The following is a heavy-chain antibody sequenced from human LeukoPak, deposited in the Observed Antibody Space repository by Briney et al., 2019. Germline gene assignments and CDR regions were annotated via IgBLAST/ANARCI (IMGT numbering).Heavy chain of an antibody. CDR3: ARERAGTGTEYYYYYMDV. J-gene: IGHJ6*03. CDR2: IYYSGST. Sequence: PSQTLSLTCTVSGGSISSGGYYWSWIRQRPGKGLEWIGYIYYSGSTYYNPSLRSRVTISVDTSKNQFSLKLSSVTAADTAVYYCARERAGTGTEYYYYYMDVWGKGTTVTVSS. D-gene: IGHD6-19*01. V-gene: IGHV4-31*03. CDR1: GGSISSGGYY.